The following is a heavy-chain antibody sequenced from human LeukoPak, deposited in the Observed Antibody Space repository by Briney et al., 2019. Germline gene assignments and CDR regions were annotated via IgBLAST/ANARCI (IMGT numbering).Heavy chain of an antibody. V-gene: IGHV4-30-2*01. D-gene: IGHD2-15*01. CDR1: GGSISSGGYS. Sequence: SETLSLTCAVSGGSISSGGYSWSWIRQPPGKGLEWIGYIYHSGSTYYNPSFKSRVTISVDRSKNQFSLKLSSVTAADTAVYYCARAKDGPYYFDYWGLGTLVTVSS. CDR3: ARAKDGPYYFDY. CDR2: IYHSGST. J-gene: IGHJ4*02.